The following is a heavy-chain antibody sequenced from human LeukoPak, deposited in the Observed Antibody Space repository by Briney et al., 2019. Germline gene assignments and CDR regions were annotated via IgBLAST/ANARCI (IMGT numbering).Heavy chain of an antibody. CDR3: ARGNYYYDSSGHFDY. D-gene: IGHD3-22*01. V-gene: IGHV1-2*02. J-gene: IGHJ4*02. Sequence: GASVKVSCKASGYTFTSYGISWVRQAPGQGLEWMGWINPNSGGTNYAQKFQGRVTMTRDTSISTAYMELSRLRSDDTAVYYCARGNYYYDSSGHFDYWGQGTLVTVSS. CDR2: INPNSGGT. CDR1: GYTFTSYG.